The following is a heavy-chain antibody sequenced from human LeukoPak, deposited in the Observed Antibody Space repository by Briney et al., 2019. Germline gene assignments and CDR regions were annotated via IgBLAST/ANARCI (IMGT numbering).Heavy chain of an antibody. CDR2: ISGSGGST. CDR1: GFTFSGYA. V-gene: IGHV3-23*01. J-gene: IGHJ6*04. CDR3: AKANLIVVVPASLMDV. D-gene: IGHD2-2*01. Sequence: GGSLRLSCAASGFTFSGYAMSWVRQAPGKGLEWVSAISGSGGSTYYADPVKGRFTISRDNSKNTLYLQMNSLRAEDTAVYYCAKANLIVVVPASLMDVWGKGTTVTVSS.